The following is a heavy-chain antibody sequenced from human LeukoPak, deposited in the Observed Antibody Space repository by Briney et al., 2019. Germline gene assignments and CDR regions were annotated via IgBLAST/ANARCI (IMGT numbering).Heavy chain of an antibody. CDR2: IIPIFGIA. V-gene: IGHV1-69*04. CDR1: GVTFSSYA. CDR3: ARPSFGNYGMDV. J-gene: IGHJ6*02. Sequence: SVKVSCKASGVTFSSYAISWGRQAPGQGLEWVGRIIPIFGIANYAQKFQGRVTITADKSTSTAYMELSSLRSEDTAVYYCARPSFGNYGMDVWGQGTMVTVSS. D-gene: IGHD3-10*01.